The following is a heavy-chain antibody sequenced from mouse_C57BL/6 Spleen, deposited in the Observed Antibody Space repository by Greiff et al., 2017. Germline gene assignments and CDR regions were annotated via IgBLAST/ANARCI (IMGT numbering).Heavy chain of an antibody. CDR1: GFTFSDYG. CDR3: ARPYYYAMDY. Sequence: EVKLMESGGGLVKPGGSLKLSCAASGFTFSDYGMHWVRQAPEKGLEWVAYISSGSSTIYYADTVKGRFTISRDNAKKTLFLQMTSLRSEDTAMYYCARPYYYAMDYWGQGTSATVSS. CDR2: ISSGSSTI. V-gene: IGHV5-17*01. J-gene: IGHJ4*01.